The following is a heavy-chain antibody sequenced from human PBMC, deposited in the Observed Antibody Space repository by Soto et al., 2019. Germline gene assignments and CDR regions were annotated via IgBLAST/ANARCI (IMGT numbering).Heavy chain of an antibody. CDR2: IYYSGST. V-gene: IGHV4-39*01. CDR1: GGSISSSSYY. CDR3: AILGGLLWFGELLPIDY. J-gene: IGHJ4*02. Sequence: QLQLQESGPGLVKPSETLSLTCTVSGGSISSSSYYWGWIRQPPGKGLEWIGSIYYSGSTYYNPSLKSRVTISVDTSKNQFSLKLSSVTAADTAVYYCAILGGLLWFGELLPIDYWGQGTLVTVSS. D-gene: IGHD3-10*01.